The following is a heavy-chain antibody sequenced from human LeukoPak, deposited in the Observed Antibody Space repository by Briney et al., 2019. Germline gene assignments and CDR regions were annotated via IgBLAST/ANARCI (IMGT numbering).Heavy chain of an antibody. Sequence: SETLSLTCTVSGGSISSYYWSWIRQPPGKGLEWIGYIYYSGGTNYNPSLKSRVTISVDTSKNQFSLRLSSVTAADTAVYYCARAVSAHSDTMYYFDYWGQGTLVTVSS. CDR1: GGSISSYY. D-gene: IGHD2-21*02. V-gene: IGHV4-59*01. CDR2: IYYSGGT. J-gene: IGHJ4*02. CDR3: ARAVSAHSDTMYYFDY.